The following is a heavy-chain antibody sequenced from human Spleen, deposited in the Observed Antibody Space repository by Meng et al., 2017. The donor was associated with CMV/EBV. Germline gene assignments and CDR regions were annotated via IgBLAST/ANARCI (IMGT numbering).Heavy chain of an antibody. CDR2: ISGYNGNT. V-gene: IGHV1-18*01. J-gene: IGHJ6*02. CDR3: ARGYCSRTSCYVDYYYGLDV. CDR1: GYTFTSYS. Sequence: ASVKVSCKASGYTFTSYSISWMRQASGQRLEWMGWISGYNGNTNYAQKLQGRVIMTTDTSTSTAYMELRGLRADDTAVYYCARGYCSRTSCYVDYYYGLDVWGQGTTVTVSS. D-gene: IGHD2-2*01.